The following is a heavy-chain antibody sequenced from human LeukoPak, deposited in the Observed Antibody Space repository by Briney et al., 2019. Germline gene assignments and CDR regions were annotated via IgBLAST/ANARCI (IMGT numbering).Heavy chain of an antibody. CDR1: GGSISSGSYY. CDR3: AALSDGWDFDY. CDR2: IYTSGST. Sequence: SQTLSLTCTVSGGSISSGSYYWSWIRQPAGKGLEWIGRIYTSGSTNYNPSLKSRVTISVDTSKNQFSLKLSSVTAADTAVYYCAALSDGWDFDYWGQGTLVTVSS. J-gene: IGHJ4*02. D-gene: IGHD5-24*01. V-gene: IGHV4-61*02.